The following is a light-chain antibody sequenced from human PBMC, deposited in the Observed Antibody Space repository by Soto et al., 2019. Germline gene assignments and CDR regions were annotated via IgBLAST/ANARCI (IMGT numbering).Light chain of an antibody. J-gene: IGKJ4*01. V-gene: IGKV1-27*01. CDR1: QGISNY. CDR2: AAS. CDR3: QKYNSALPT. Sequence: DLQMTQSPSSLSASVGDRVTITCRESQGISNYLAWYQQKPGKVPKLLIYAASTLQSGVPSRFSGSGSVTDFTLNISSPQPEDVATYYSQKYNSALPTFGGGTKVELK.